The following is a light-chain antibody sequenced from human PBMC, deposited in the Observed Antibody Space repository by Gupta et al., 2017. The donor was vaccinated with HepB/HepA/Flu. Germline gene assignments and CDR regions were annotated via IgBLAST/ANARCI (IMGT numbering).Light chain of an antibody. J-gene: IGKJ2*01. V-gene: IGKV4-1*01. CDR1: QSVLYSSTNKNY. CDR3: QQYSSPPST. CDR2: WAS. Sequence: DIVMTQSPDSLAVSLGERAAINCKSSQSVLYSSTNKNYLAWYQQKPVQSPRLLIHWASTRESGVPDRFSGKGSGTDFTLTIGTLQVKDVAVYFCQQYSSPPSTFGQGTRLEIK.